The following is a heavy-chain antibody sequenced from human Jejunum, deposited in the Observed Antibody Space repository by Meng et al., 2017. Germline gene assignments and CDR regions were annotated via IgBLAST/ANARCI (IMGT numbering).Heavy chain of an antibody. CDR2: IYWDDDK. V-gene: IGHV2-5*02. J-gene: IGHJ4*02. CDR1: GFSLSTSGMG. D-gene: IGHD1-26*01. CDR3: VHAPSGNELLDFDF. Sequence: QITLKESCTTQVKPPQTLTLTRTFSGFSLSTSGMGVGWIRQSPGKALEWLALIYWDDDKRYSPSLKNRLTITKDTSKNQVFLTMTNILPVDTGTYYCVHAPSGNELLDFDFWGQGILVTVSS.